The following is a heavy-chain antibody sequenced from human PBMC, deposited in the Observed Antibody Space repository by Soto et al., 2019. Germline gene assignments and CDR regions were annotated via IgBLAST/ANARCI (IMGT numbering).Heavy chain of an antibody. CDR2: INPNSGGT. V-gene: IGHV1-2*04. CDR1: GYTFTGYY. Sequence: ASVKVSCKACGYTFTGYYMHWVRQAPGQGREWMGWINPNSGGTNYAQKFQGWVTMTRDTSISTAYMELSRLRSDDTAVYYCARVKLSSGQPLFDIWGQGTMVTVSS. D-gene: IGHD3-22*01. CDR3: ARVKLSSGQPLFDI. J-gene: IGHJ3*02.